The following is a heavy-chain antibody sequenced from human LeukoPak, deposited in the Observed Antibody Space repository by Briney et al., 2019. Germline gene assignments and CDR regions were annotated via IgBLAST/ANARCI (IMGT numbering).Heavy chain of an antibody. CDR3: AKETYCSSTSCYGGDFDY. V-gene: IGHV3-23*01. J-gene: IGHJ4*02. CDR2: ISGSGGST. D-gene: IGHD2-2*01. CDR1: GFTFSSYA. Sequence: PGGSLRLSCAASGFTFSSYAMSWVRQAPGKGLEWVSAISGSGGSTYYADSVKGRFTISRDNSKNTLYLQMNSLRAEDTAVYYCAKETYCSSTSCYGGDFDYWGQGTLVTVSS.